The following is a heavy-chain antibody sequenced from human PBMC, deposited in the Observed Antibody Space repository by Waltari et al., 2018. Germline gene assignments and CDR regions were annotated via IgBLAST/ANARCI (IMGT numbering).Heavy chain of an antibody. CDR2: IYAGSGGT. Sequence: EVQLVESGGGLIQPGGSLRLSCAASGFNIHNNYMSWVRQAPGKGLEWVSVIYAGSGGTFYAESVKGRFSISRDNSKNTLYLDLNSLTAEDTAVYYCARAGLGSPLQWLQLLDSWGRGTLVTVSS. V-gene: IGHV3-53*01. D-gene: IGHD6-19*01. CDR1: GFNIHNNY. CDR3: ARAGLGSPLQWLQLLDS. J-gene: IGHJ4*02.